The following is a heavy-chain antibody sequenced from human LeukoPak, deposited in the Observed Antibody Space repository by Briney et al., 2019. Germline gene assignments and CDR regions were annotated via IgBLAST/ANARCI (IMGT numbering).Heavy chain of an antibody. V-gene: IGHV3-30*18. CDR3: AKESCPYSTGLAYFALDV. J-gene: IGHJ6*02. D-gene: IGHD6-19*01. CDR1: GFTFNTYY. Sequence: GGSMSLSCAGYGFTFNTYYMHWVRQAPGKGLEWVALISFDGFNKYYRDSMKCRFTFDRDNSKNTVYLQMNSLRTEDTAVYDCAKESCPYSTGLAYFALDVWGQGTTVTVSS. CDR2: ISFDGFNK.